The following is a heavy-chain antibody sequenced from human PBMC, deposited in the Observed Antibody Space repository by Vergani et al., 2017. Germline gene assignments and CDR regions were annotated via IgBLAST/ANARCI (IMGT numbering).Heavy chain of an antibody. CDR2: IQIDGSNQ. V-gene: IGHV3-30*02. CDR1: GFTLSNYD. D-gene: IGHD3-16*01. J-gene: IGHJ4*02. CDR3: AKHFRGWGIDY. Sequence: QVQLVESGGGVVQRGGSLRLSCATSGFTLSNYDMQWIRQGPGKGLEFVAFIQIDGSNQYYADSVKGRFTLFRDFSKNSLYLQMNSLRTDDTATYYCAKHFRGWGIDYWGQGTQVIVSS.